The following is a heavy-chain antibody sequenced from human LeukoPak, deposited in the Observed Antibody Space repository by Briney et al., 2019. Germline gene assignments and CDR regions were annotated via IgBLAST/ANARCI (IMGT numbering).Heavy chain of an antibody. V-gene: IGHV3-74*01. D-gene: IGHD2-2*01. CDR3: ARDLLNDEGSSYFFDQ. CDR2: INSDGSST. Sequence: GGSLRLSCAASGFTFSSYSMNWVRQAPGKGLEWVSRINSDGSSTSYADSVKGRFTISRDNAKNSLYLQMDSLRAEDTAVYYCARDLLNDEGSSYFFDQWGQGTLVTVSS. J-gene: IGHJ4*02. CDR1: GFTFSSYS.